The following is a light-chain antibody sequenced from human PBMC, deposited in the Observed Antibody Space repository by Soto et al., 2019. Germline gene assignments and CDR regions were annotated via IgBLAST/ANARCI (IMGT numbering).Light chain of an antibody. CDR2: DLT. V-gene: IGLV2-11*01. Sequence: QSVLTQPRSVSGSPGQSVTISCTGTSSDVGNYNYVSWYQQHPGKAPKLMIYDLTKRPSGVPERFSGSKSGNTASLTISGLQAEDEADYYCCSYAGSYTWVFGGGTKLTVL. CDR1: SSDVGNYNY. J-gene: IGLJ3*02. CDR3: CSYAGSYTWV.